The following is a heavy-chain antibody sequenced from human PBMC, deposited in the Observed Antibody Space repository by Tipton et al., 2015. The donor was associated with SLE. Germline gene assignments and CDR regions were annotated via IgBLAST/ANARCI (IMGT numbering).Heavy chain of an antibody. V-gene: IGHV3-74*01. J-gene: IGHJ4*02. Sequence: SLRLSCAASGFTFSSHWMYWVRQAPGKGLVWVSRISRDGSNTYYADSVEGRFTISRDNAKNTLYLQMHSLRVDDTAVYYCARAEKLYDSTGYRYYFDYWGQGKLVTVSS. CDR1: GFTFSSHW. CDR3: ARAEKLYDSTGYRYYFDY. D-gene: IGHD3-22*01. CDR2: ISRDGSNT.